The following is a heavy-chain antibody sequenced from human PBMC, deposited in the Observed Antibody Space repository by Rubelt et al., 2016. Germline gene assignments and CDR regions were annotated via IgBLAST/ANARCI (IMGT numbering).Heavy chain of an antibody. CDR2: VNAGNGNT. CDR1: GYTFTSYA. CDR3: EREARKYRSGYYYYYGMDV. D-gene: IGHD6-19*01. J-gene: IGHJ6*02. Sequence: QVQLVQSGAEVKKPGASVKVTCKASGYTFTSYAMHWVRQAPGQRLEWMGWVNAGNGNTKYSQKFKCRVTRTTENSTSTAYMELRSLRYDDTAVYYCEREARKYRSGYYYYYGMDVWGQGTTVTVSS. V-gene: IGHV1-3*01.